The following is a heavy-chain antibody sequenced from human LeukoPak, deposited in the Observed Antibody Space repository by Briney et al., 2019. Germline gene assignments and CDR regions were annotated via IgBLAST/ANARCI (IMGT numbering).Heavy chain of an antibody. D-gene: IGHD1-26*01. CDR1: GGSFSGYY. CDR2: INHSGST. CDR3: ARGRSNSGSYLEPFDY. V-gene: IGHV4-34*01. J-gene: IGHJ4*02. Sequence: SETLSLTCAVYGGSFSGYYWSWIRQPPGKGLEWIGEINHSGSTNYNPSLKSRVTISVDTSKNQFSLKLSSVTAADTAVYYCARGRSNSGSYLEPFDYWGQGTLVTVSS.